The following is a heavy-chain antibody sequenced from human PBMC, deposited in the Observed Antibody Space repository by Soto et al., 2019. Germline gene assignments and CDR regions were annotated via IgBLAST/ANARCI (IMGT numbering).Heavy chain of an antibody. CDR3: ASLYYDFWSGYWYGMDV. CDR2: ISAYNGNT. Sequence: ASVKVSCKASGYTFTSYGISWVRQAPGQGLEWMGWISAYNGNTNYAQKLQGRVTMTTDTSTSTAYMELRSLRSDDTAVYYCASLYYDFWSGYWYGMDVWGQGTTVTVSS. CDR1: GYTFTSYG. J-gene: IGHJ6*02. D-gene: IGHD3-3*01. V-gene: IGHV1-18*04.